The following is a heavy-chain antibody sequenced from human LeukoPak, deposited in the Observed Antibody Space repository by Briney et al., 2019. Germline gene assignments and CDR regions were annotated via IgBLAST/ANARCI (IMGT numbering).Heavy chain of an antibody. D-gene: IGHD3-3*01. CDR2: IYYSGST. J-gene: IGHJ6*03. CDR1: GGSISSSSYY. CDR3: APLSTIFGAVYYYMDA. V-gene: IGHV4-39*01. Sequence: SETLSLTCTVSGGSISSSSYYWGWIRQPPGKGLEWIGSIYYSGSTYYNPSLKSRVTISVDTSKNQFSLKLSSVTAADTAVYYCAPLSTIFGAVYYYMDAWGKGTTVTVSS.